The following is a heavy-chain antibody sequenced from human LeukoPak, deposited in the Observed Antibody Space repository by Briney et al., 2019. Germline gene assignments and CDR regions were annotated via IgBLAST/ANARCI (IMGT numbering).Heavy chain of an antibody. D-gene: IGHD2-2*01. Sequence: SETLSLTCTVSGYSLSSGYYWGWIRQPPGKGLEWIGSIYHSGSTYYNPSLKSRVTISVDTSKNQFSLKLSSVTAADTAVYYCARYCSSTSCAGYWGQGTLVTVSS. CDR2: IYHSGST. CDR1: GYSLSSGYY. CDR3: ARYCSSTSCAGY. V-gene: IGHV4-38-2*02. J-gene: IGHJ4*02.